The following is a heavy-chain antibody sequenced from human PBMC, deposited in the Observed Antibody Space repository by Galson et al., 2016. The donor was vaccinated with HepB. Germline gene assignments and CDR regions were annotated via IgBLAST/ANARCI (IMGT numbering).Heavy chain of an antibody. CDR1: GYSFTSHW. V-gene: IGHV5-10-1*01. J-gene: IGHJ4*02. D-gene: IGHD3-9*01. CDR2: VDPSDSYS. Sequence: QSGAEVTKLGESLRISCKGSGYSFTSHWIAWVRQMPGKGLEWMGRVDPSDSYSASSPSFQGRVTISADKSISTAYLQWNSLMASDSAIYYCARHVAGYFDPGYLGQGTLVTVSS. CDR3: ARHVAGYFDPGY.